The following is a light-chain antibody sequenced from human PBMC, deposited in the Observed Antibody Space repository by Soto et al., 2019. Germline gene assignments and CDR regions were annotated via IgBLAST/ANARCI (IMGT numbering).Light chain of an antibody. Sequence: QAVVTQPPSVSGAPGQRVTISCTGSSSNIGAGYDVHWYQQLPGTAPKVLIYVNSNRPSGVPDRFSGSKSGTSASLAITGLQAEDEADYYCHSYDSSLSGYVFGTGTKLTVL. V-gene: IGLV1-40*01. J-gene: IGLJ1*01. CDR3: HSYDSSLSGYV. CDR1: SSNIGAGYD. CDR2: VNS.